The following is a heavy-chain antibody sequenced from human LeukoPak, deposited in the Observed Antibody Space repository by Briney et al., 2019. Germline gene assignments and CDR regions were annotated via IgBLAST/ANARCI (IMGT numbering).Heavy chain of an antibody. V-gene: IGHV4-61*02. CDR1: GGSISSGSYY. CDR3: ARDNVGVGALRY. D-gene: IGHD1-26*01. Sequence: KASQXLSLTCTVSGGSISSGSYYWSWIRQPAXKGXEWIGRIYTSGSTNYNPSLKSRVTISVDTSKNQFSLKLSSVTAADTAVYYCARDNVGVGALRYWGQGTLVTVSS. CDR2: IYTSGST. J-gene: IGHJ4*02.